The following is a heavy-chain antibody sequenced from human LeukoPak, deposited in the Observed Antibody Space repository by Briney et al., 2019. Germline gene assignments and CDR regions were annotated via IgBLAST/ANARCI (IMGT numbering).Heavy chain of an antibody. Sequence: GESLKISCKGSGYSFTTYWIVWVRQMPGKGLEWMGIIYPGDCDTRYSPSFQGQVTISADKSISTAYLQWSSLKASDSAMYYCARLGRVGATQSHSDYWGQGTLVTVSS. V-gene: IGHV5-51*01. CDR3: ARLGRVGATQSHSDY. J-gene: IGHJ4*02. D-gene: IGHD1-26*01. CDR2: IYPGDCDT. CDR1: GYSFTTYW.